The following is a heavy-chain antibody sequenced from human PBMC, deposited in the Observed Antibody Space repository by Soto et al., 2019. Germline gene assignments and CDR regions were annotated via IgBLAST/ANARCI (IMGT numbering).Heavy chain of an antibody. CDR3: ATMNGYFEY. D-gene: IGHD3-22*01. CDR2: ITATGDRT. Sequence: GGSLRLSCADSGLRFSSYSMSWVRQTPGKGLEWVAAITATGDRTYYADSVTGRFTISRDNSKKTHYLQMTSLRAEDTAMYYCATMNGYFEYWGQGTPVTVSS. J-gene: IGHJ4*02. V-gene: IGHV3-23*01. CDR1: GLRFSSYS.